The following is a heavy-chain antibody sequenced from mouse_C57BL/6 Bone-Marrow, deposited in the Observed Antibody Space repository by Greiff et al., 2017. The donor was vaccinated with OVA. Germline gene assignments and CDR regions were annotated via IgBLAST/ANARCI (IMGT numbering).Heavy chain of an antibody. D-gene: IGHD2-10*02. CDR2: ISGGGGNT. Sequence: EVLLVESGRGLVKPGGSLKLSCAASGFAFSSYTMSWVRQTPGKSLEWIAPISGGGGNTYYPGSVKGRFTLSTDNATTTLYLQMSSLRSDDTAFYYSARDQLSIRTFDYWGQGTTLTVSS. CDR1: GFAFSSYT. CDR3: ARDQLSIRTFDY. J-gene: IGHJ2*01. V-gene: IGHV5-9*01.